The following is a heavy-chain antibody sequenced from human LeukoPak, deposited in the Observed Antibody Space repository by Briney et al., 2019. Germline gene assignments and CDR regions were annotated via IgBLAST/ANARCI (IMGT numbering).Heavy chain of an antibody. D-gene: IGHD3-10*01. Sequence: GGSLRLSCAASGFTFSSYSMNWVRQAPGKGLEWVSSISSSSSYIYYADSVKGRFTISRDNAKNSLYLQMNSLRAEDTAVYYCASIGSGSYYNARVDYWGQGTLVTVSS. CDR3: ASIGSGSYYNARVDY. CDR1: GFTFSSYS. V-gene: IGHV3-21*01. J-gene: IGHJ4*02. CDR2: ISSSSSYI.